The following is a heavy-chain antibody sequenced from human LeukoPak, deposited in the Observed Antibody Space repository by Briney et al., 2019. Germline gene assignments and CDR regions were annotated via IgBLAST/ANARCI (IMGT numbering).Heavy chain of an antibody. CDR1: GFTFSSYS. CDR3: ATSITMVRGVIISGDWFDP. CDR2: ISPFNGNT. D-gene: IGHD3-10*01. J-gene: IGHJ5*02. V-gene: IGHV1-18*01. Sequence: APVKVSCQTFGFTFSSYSISWGGQGPGQGGEWMGSISPFNGNTNYAQKLQGRVTMTTDTSTSTAYMDLRSLRSDDTALYYCATSITMVRGVIISGDWFDPWGQGTLVTVSS.